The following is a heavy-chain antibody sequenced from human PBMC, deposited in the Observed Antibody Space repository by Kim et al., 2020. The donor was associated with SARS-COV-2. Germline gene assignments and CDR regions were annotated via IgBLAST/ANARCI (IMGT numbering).Heavy chain of an antibody. CDR3: ARSGEVRDSSGYYLDYFDY. D-gene: IGHD3-22*01. Sequence: GGSLRLSCAASGFTFSSYGMHWVRQAPGKGLEWMAVIWYDGSNKYYADSVKGRFTISRDNSKNTLYLQMNSLRAEDTAVYYCARSGEVRDSSGYYLDYFDYWGQGTLVTVSS. V-gene: IGHV3-33*01. CDR1: GFTFSSYG. CDR2: IWYDGSNK. J-gene: IGHJ4*02.